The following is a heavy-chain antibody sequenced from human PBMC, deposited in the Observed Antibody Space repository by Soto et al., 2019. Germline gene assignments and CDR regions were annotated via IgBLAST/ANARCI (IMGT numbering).Heavy chain of an antibody. CDR1: GFTFSSYS. CDR3: ASDDSSSWYDYYYYMNV. V-gene: IGHV3-21*01. J-gene: IGHJ6*03. CDR2: ISSSSSYI. Sequence: GSLRLSCAASGFTFSSYSMNWVRQAPGKGLEWVSSISSSSSYIYYADSVKGRFTISRDNAKNSLCLQMNSLRAEDTAVYYCASDDSSSWYDYYYYMNVWGKGTTVTVSS. D-gene: IGHD6-13*01.